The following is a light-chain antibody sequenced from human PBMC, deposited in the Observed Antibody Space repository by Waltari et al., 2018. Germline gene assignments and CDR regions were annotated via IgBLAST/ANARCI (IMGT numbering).Light chain of an antibody. CDR2: RNT. V-gene: IGLV3-25*03. Sequence: SPVLTQPPSVSVSPGQTAIITCSGDELADKYIYWFQQKSGQAPVVVIRRNTGRPSGIPERFSAADSGTTGTLVISGVQAEDEAEYYCQSADDSGDHVLFGGWTKLTVL. CDR3: QSADDSGDHVL. J-gene: IGLJ2*01. CDR1: ELADKY.